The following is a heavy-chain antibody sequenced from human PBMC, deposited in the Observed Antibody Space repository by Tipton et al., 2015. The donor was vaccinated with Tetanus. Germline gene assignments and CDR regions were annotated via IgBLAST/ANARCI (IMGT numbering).Heavy chain of an antibody. CDR3: ARGGRNSSSWYGWFDP. CDR1: GGSFSGYY. D-gene: IGHD6-13*01. Sequence: TLSLTCAVYGGSFSGYYWSWIRQPPGKGLEWIGEINHSGSTNYNPSLKSRVTISVDTSKNQFSLKLSSVTAADTAVYYCARGGRNSSSWYGWFDPWGQGTLVTVSS. J-gene: IGHJ5*02. CDR2: INHSGST. V-gene: IGHV4-34*01.